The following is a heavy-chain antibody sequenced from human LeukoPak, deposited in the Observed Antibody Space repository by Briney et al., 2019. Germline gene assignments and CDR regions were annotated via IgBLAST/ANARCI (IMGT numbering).Heavy chain of an antibody. V-gene: IGHV3-30*04. J-gene: IGHJ5*02. CDR3: ARGEPFNS. Sequence: GRSLRLSCAASGFAFNVYAMHWVRQAPGKGLEWVAMISYDGSTKYYAASVKGRFTISRDNSKTTLFLQMDSLRPEDTAVYYWARGEPFNSWGQGTLVTVSS. CDR2: ISYDGSTK. CDR1: GFAFNVYA. D-gene: IGHD1-26*01.